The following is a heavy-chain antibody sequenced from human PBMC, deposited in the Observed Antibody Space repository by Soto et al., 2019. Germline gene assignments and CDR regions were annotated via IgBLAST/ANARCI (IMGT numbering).Heavy chain of an antibody. Sequence: KSSETLSLTCTVSGGSISSGGYYWSWIRQHPGKGLEWIGHIYHSGRTSYSPSLKGRVIISVDTSKSQFSLKVSSVTAADTAVYYCARMLQLYGEEYYFGMDVWGQGTRVTVSS. CDR3: ARMLQLYGEEYYFGMDV. CDR1: GGSISSGGYY. V-gene: IGHV4-31*03. CDR2: IYHSGRT. D-gene: IGHD4-17*01. J-gene: IGHJ6*02.